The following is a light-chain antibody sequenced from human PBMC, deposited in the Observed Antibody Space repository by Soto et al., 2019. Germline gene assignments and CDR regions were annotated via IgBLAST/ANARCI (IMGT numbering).Light chain of an antibody. Sequence: EIVMTQSPATLSVSPGERVTLSCRASQSVSTNLAWFQQKPGEDPRLLVYGASTRGTGIPARFRGSGSGTEFSLTISSLQAEDFAAYSCQQYHDWPSTFGQGTRLEIK. J-gene: IGKJ5*01. CDR1: QSVSTN. V-gene: IGKV3D-15*01. CDR3: QQYHDWPST. CDR2: GAS.